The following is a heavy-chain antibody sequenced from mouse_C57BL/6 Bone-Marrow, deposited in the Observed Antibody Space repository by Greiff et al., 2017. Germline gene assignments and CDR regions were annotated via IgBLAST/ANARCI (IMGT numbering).Heavy chain of an antibody. D-gene: IGHD1-1*01. J-gene: IGHJ4*01. CDR1: GYTFTSYW. Sequence: QVQLQQPGAELVMPGASVKLSCKASGYTFTSYWMHWVKQRPGQGLEWIGEIDPSDSYTNYNQKFKGKSTLTVDKSSSTAYMQLSSLTSENSAVYYCARSDYCGSSSYYAMDYWGQGTSVTVSS. V-gene: IGHV1-69*01. CDR2: IDPSDSYT. CDR3: ARSDYCGSSSYYAMDY.